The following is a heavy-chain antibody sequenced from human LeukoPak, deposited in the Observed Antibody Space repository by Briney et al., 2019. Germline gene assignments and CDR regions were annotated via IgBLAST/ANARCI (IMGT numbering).Heavy chain of an antibody. CDR2: VDPEDGET. V-gene: IGHV1-69-2*01. CDR3: ATGPGSSGWLMP. J-gene: IGHJ4*02. Sequence: ATVKISCKVSRYTFTDYYMHWVQQAPGKGLEWVVLVDPEDGETIYAEKFQGRVTITADTSTDTAYMELSSLRSEDTAVYYCATGPGSSGWLMPWGQGTLVTVSS. CDR1: RYTFTDYY. D-gene: IGHD6-19*01.